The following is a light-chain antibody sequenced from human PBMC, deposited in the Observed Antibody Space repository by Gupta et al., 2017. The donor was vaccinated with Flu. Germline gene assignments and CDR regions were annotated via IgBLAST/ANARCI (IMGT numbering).Light chain of an antibody. J-gene: IGKJ3*01. CDR3: QQYNNPRT. CDR2: GAS. CDR1: QSVSSN. V-gene: IGKV3-15*01. Sequence: EIVMTQSPATLSVSPGERATLSCRASQSVSSNLAWYQQKPGQAPRLLIYGASTRPTGIPARFSGSGSGTEFTLTISSLQSEDFAVYYCQQYNNPRTFGHGTKVDIK.